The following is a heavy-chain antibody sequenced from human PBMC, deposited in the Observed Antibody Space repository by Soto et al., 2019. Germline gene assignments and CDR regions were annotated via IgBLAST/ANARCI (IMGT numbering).Heavy chain of an antibody. V-gene: IGHV4-59*01. CDR3: ARGRSGQLLWFGGLWFDP. D-gene: IGHD3-10*01. CDR2: IYYSEST. Sequence: SETLSLTCTVSSGSISSYYWSWIRQPPGKGLEWIGYIYYSESTNYNPSLKSRVIISVDTSNNQFSLRLSSVTAADTAVYYCARGRSGQLLWFGGLWFDPWGQGTLVTVSS. CDR1: SGSISSYY. J-gene: IGHJ5*02.